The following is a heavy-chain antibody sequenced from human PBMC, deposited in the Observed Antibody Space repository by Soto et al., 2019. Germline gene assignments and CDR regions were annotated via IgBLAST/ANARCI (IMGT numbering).Heavy chain of an antibody. V-gene: IGHV3-53*02. Sequence: EVQVLATGGGLIQPGGSLRLSCAASGFTVNSNYMSWVRQAPGEGLQWVSITNTGGTTYYADSVNGRFTVSRDNSKTTLYLQMNSLRAEDTAVYYCAKGDGFILAVWGQGTTVSVSS. CDR3: AKGDGFILAV. J-gene: IGHJ6*02. CDR2: TNTGGTT. D-gene: IGHD1-26*01. CDR1: GFTVNSNY.